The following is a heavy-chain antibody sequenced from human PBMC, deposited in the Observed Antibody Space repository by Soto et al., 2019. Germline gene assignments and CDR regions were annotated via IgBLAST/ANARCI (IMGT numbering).Heavy chain of an antibody. CDR3: ARANVWNAGFFAINSFDP. CDR1: GYTFSTSG. Sequence: ASVKVSCKTSGYTFSTSGISWVRQAPGQGLEWVGWIRPDNGNRKSAQRLQGRVTLTTDTSASTAYLQWGSLKASDTAMYYCARANVWNAGFFAINSFDPWGQGTLVTVSS. V-gene: IGHV1-18*01. J-gene: IGHJ5*02. CDR2: IRPDNGNR. D-gene: IGHD1-1*01.